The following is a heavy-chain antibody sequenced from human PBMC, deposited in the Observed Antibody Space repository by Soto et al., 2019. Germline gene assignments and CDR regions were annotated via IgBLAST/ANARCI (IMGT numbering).Heavy chain of an antibody. CDR1: GYSFTIYW. V-gene: IGHV5-51*01. CDR3: ARLAVADHYYYYYGMDV. CDR2: IYPGDSDT. D-gene: IGHD6-19*01. Sequence: PGESLKISCKGSGYSFTIYWIGWVRQMPGKGLEWMGIIYPGDSDTRYSPSFQGQVTISADKSISTAYLQWSSLKASDTAMYYCARLAVADHYYYYYGMDVWGQGTTVTVSS. J-gene: IGHJ6*02.